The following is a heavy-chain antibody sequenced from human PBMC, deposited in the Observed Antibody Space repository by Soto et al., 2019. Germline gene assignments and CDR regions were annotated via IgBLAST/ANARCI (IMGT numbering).Heavy chain of an antibody. CDR2: FDPEDGET. CDR3: ATVSADGLWVLLL. D-gene: IGHD1-26*01. V-gene: IGHV1-24*01. Sequence: APVKVSCKVSGDTLTELSMHWVRQAPGKGLEWMGGFDPEDGETIYAQKFQGRVTMTEDTSTDTAYMELSSLRSEDTAVYCCATVSADGLWVLLLWGQGTLVTVS. J-gene: IGHJ4*02. CDR1: GDTLTELS.